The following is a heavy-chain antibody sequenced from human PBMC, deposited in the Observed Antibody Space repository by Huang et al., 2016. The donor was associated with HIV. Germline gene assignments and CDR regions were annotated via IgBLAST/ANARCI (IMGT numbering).Heavy chain of an antibody. CDR3: AREGITPSGTEVSGFDF. Sequence: QVQLVQSGAEVKKPGASVTISCKASGFSILIYYVHWVRQAPGQGLEWMGIVNPSDGGADYAQKFKGRGTMTRDTSTRTLYMELSSLRSEDTAVYYCAREGITPSGTEVSGFDFWGQGTPVSVSS. J-gene: IGHJ5*01. D-gene: IGHD6-13*01. CDR1: GFSILIYY. V-gene: IGHV1-46*03. CDR2: VNPSDGGA.